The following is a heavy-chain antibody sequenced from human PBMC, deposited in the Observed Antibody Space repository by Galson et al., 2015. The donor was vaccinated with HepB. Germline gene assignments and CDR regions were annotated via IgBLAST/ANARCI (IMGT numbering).Heavy chain of an antibody. CDR3: ARDQEAVRGVIPWFDP. J-gene: IGHJ5*02. D-gene: IGHD3-10*01. CDR2: IIPILGLA. Sequence: SVKVSCKASGGTFSSYTISWVRQAPGQGLEWMGRIIPILGLANYAQKFQGRVTITADSSTSAAYMELSSLRSEDTAVYYCARDQEAVRGVIPWFDPWGQGTLVTVSS. CDR1: GGTFSSYT. V-gene: IGHV1-69*04.